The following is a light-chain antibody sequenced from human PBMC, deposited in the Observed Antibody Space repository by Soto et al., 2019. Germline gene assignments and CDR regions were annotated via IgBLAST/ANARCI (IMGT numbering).Light chain of an antibody. Sequence: QSALTQPASVSGSPGQSITISCTGTSSDVGGYNYVSWYQQHPGKAPKLMIYEVSNRPSGVSNRFSGFKSGSTASLTISGLQAEDEADYYCSSYTTSSTRVFGTGTKLTVL. V-gene: IGLV2-14*01. CDR1: SSDVGGYNY. J-gene: IGLJ1*01. CDR2: EVS. CDR3: SSYTTSSTRV.